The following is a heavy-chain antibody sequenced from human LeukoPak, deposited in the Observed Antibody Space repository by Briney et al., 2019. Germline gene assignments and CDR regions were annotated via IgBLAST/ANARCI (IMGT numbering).Heavy chain of an antibody. J-gene: IGHJ4*02. D-gene: IGHD1-26*01. CDR2: IDPNSGNI. CDR1: GYTFTSSY. V-gene: IGHV1-46*01. Sequence: ASVKVSCKASGYTFTSSYMHWVRQAPGQGLEWMGMIDPNSGNINYAKKFQGRVTVTRDTSTSTVYMELSSLRSEDTAVYYCAREPTSGSCYLDYWGQGTLVTVSS. CDR3: AREPTSGSCYLDY.